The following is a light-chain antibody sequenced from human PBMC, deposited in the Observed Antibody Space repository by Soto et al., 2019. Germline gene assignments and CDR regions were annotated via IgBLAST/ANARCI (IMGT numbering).Light chain of an antibody. CDR2: GNS. Sequence: QSVLTQPPSVSGAPGQRVTISCTGSSSNIGAGYDVHGYQQLPGTAPKLLIYGNSNRPSGVPDRFSGSKSGTSASLAITGLQAEDEADYYCQSYDSSLSGSYVLGPGTKLTVL. CDR3: QSYDSSLSGSYV. J-gene: IGLJ1*01. CDR1: SSNIGAGYD. V-gene: IGLV1-40*01.